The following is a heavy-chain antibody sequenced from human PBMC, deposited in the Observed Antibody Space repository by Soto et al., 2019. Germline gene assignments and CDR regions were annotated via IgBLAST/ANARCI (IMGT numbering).Heavy chain of an antibody. CDR2: IIPIFGTA. CDR3: ARDPRGTGSGWYYNWFDP. Sequence: GASVKVSCKASGGTFSSYAISWVRQAPGQGLEWMGGIIPIFGTANYAQKFQGRVTITADESTSTAYMELSSLRSEDTAVYYCARDPRGTGSGWYYNWFDPWGQGTLVTVS. J-gene: IGHJ5*02. CDR1: GGTFSSYA. D-gene: IGHD6-19*01. V-gene: IGHV1-69*13.